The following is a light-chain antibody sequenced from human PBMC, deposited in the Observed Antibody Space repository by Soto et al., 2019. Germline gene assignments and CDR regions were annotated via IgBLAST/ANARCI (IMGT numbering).Light chain of an antibody. V-gene: IGKV3-20*01. J-gene: IGKJ1*01. CDR1: QSVSSTY. CDR2: GAS. CDR3: QQYGSSPRS. Sequence: EIVLPQSPGTLSLSPGERATLSCRASQSVSSTYLAWYQHKLGQAPRLLIYGASSKASGIPDRFSGSGSGTDFTLTISRLEPEDFAVYYCQQYGSSPRSFGQGTKVEVK.